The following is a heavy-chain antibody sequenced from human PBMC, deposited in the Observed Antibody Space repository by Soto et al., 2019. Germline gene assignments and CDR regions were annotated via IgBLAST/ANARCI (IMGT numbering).Heavy chain of an antibody. CDR3: ARLYCSSTSCPRNYYGRDV. CDR1: GYSFTSYW. CDR2: IDPSDSYT. D-gene: IGHD2-2*01. J-gene: IGHJ6*02. V-gene: IGHV5-10-1*01. Sequence: PGESLKISCMGSGYSFTSYWISWVRQMPGKGLEWMGKIDPSDSYTNYSTSFQGHVTISADKSISTAYLQWSSLKASDTATYYCARLYCSSTSCPRNYYGRDVWGQGTTLTVSS.